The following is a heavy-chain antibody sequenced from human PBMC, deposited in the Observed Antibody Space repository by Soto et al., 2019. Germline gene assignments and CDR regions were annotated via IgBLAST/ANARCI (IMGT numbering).Heavy chain of an antibody. CDR3: STRWVTGGDFDS. CDR1: GFTFSDIW. V-gene: IGHV3-15*07. Sequence: EVQLVESGGGSVKPGGSLRLTCAASGFTFSDIWMFWVRQAPGKGLEWVGRITSRTQGGTTHYAAPVAGRFTVSRDDSKNTLFLQMDSLKIEDTAIYYCSTRWVTGGDFDSWGQGALVTVSS. J-gene: IGHJ4*02. CDR2: ITSRTQGGTT. D-gene: IGHD2-21*02.